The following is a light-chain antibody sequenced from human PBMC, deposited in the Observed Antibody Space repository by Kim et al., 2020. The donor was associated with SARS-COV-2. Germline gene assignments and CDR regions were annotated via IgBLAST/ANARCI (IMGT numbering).Light chain of an antibody. V-gene: IGLV2-14*03. J-gene: IGLJ3*02. CDR2: EVT. CDR3: SSYTSGSTLV. CDR1: SSDVGGFKY. Sequence: QSALTQPASVSGSPGQSITISCTGTSSDVGGFKYVFWYQQYPGKAPKLIIYEVTKRPSGVSNRFSGSKSGNTASLTISGLQADDEADYYCSSYTSGSTLVFGGGTQLTVL.